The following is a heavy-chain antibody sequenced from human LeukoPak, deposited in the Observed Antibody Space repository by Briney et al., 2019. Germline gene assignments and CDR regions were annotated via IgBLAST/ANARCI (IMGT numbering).Heavy chain of an antibody. CDR1: GFTVSSNY. J-gene: IGHJ4*02. CDR3: ARDLGITIFGVVPYFDY. D-gene: IGHD3-3*01. CDR2: IKQDGSEK. V-gene: IGHV3-7*01. Sequence: GGSLRLSCAASGFTVSSNYMSWARQAPGEGLEWGANIKQDGSEKYYVDSVKGRFTISRDNAKNSLYLQMNSLRAEDTAVYYCARDLGITIFGVVPYFDYWGQGTLVTVSS.